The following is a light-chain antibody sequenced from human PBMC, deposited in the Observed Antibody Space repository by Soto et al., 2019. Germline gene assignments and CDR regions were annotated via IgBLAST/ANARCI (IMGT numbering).Light chain of an antibody. J-gene: IGKJ3*01. CDR3: QQYQGYPFT. V-gene: IGKV1-5*01. CDR1: QGISSW. CDR2: DAS. Sequence: DVQMTQSPSTLSASVGDRVTITCRASQGISSWLDWYQQKPGKAPKLLIYDASDLESGVPSRFSGSGSGTEFTLTISSLQPDDFATYYCQQYQGYPFTFGPGTKVDIK.